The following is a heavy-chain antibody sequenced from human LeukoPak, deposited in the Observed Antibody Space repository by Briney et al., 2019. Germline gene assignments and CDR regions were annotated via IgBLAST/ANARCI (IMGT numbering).Heavy chain of an antibody. Sequence: SGPTLVKPTQTLTLTCTFSGFSLSTSGVGVGWIRQPPGKALEWLALIYWDDDKRYSPSLKSRLTITKDTSKNQVVLTMTNMDLVARAQYSCEKGGYYYGSGVSPGNFDSWGQGTLV. J-gene: IGHJ4*02. CDR2: IYWDDDK. D-gene: IGHD3-10*01. CDR1: GFSLSTSGVG. CDR3: EKGGYYYGSGVSPGNFDS. V-gene: IGHV2-5*02.